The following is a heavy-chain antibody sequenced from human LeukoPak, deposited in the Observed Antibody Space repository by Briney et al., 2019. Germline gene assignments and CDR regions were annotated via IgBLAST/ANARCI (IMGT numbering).Heavy chain of an antibody. Sequence: GGSRRLSCAASGFTFSSYAMSWVRQAPGKGLEWVSAISGSVGSTNYADSVQGRFTISRDNSKNTLYMQMNSLRAEDTAVFYCAKTGVGYCTGGSCSAADYWGQGTLVTVSS. CDR3: AKTGVGYCTGGSCSAADY. V-gene: IGHV3-23*01. D-gene: IGHD2-15*01. CDR2: ISGSVGST. J-gene: IGHJ4*02. CDR1: GFTFSSYA.